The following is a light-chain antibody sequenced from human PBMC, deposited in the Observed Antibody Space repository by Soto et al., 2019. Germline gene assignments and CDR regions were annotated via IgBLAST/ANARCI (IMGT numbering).Light chain of an antibody. J-gene: IGLJ3*02. CDR2: EVT. CDR1: SSDVGGYNY. V-gene: IGLV2-8*01. CDR3: TSYAGSNTFVV. Sequence: QSALTQPPSASGSPGQSVAISCTGTSSDVGGYNYVSWYQQHPGKAPKLMIYEVTKQPSGVPDRFSGSKSGNTASLTISGLQAADEADYYCTSYAGSNTFVVYGGGTKLTVL.